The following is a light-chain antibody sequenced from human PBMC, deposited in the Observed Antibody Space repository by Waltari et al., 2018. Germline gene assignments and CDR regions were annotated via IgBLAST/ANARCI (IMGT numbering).Light chain of an antibody. CDR2: DVS. J-gene: IGLJ2*01. V-gene: IGLV2-14*01. CDR3: NAYTRSASFV. Sequence: QSALTQPASVSGSPGQSITISCSVTSSHVGPYQHLSWVQQHPGKVPRLLISDVSERPSGVSDRFSGSKSGNTASLTISNLQAEDEADYYCNAYTRSASFVFGGGTKLTVL. CDR1: SSHVGPYQH.